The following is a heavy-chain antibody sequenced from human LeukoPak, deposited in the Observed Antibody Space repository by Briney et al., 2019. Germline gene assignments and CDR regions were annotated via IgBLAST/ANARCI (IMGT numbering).Heavy chain of an antibody. CDR3: ARLKFYDSTGYSPGHYMDV. CDR1: GGPIYSYY. V-gene: IGHV4-4*07. CDR2: LYPGVST. D-gene: IGHD3-22*01. J-gene: IGHJ6*03. Sequence: SETLSLTCTVSGGPIYSYYWSWIRQTAGKGLEWIGRLYPGVSTNYNPSLKSRVTMSVNTSKKQFALKLSAVTAADTAVYYCARLKFYDSTGYSPGHYMDVWGKGTTVTVSS.